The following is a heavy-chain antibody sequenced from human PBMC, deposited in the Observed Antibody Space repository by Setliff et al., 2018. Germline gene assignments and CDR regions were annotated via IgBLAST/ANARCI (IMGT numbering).Heavy chain of an antibody. CDR2: IDPSGNT. J-gene: IGHJ4*02. CDR3: AHSTTFDLHHDY. CDR1: GGSISSGSNY. D-gene: IGHD3-9*01. V-gene: IGHV4-61*09. Sequence: SETLSLTCTVSGGSISSGSNYWSWIRQPAGRGLEWIGHIDPSGNTNYHPSLKSRVTISGDTSKNQFSLKLTSVTAADTAVYFCAHSTTFDLHHDYWGQGALVTVSS.